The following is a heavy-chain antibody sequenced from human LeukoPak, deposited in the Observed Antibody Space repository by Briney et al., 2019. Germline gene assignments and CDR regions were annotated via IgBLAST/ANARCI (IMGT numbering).Heavy chain of an antibody. D-gene: IGHD1-26*01. V-gene: IGHV4-34*01. CDR2: INHSGST. J-gene: IGHJ2*01. CDR3: ASPGGGSYHYWYFDL. Sequence: KSSETLSLTCAVYGGSFSGYYWSWIRQPPGKGLEWIGEINHSGSTNYNPSLKSRVTISVDTSKNQFSLKLSSVTAADTAVYYCASPGGGSYHYWYFDLWGRGTLVTVSS. CDR1: GGSFSGYY.